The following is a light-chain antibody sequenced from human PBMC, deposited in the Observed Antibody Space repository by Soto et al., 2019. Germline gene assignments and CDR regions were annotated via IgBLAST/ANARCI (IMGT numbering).Light chain of an antibody. Sequence: DIQMTQSPSSLSASVGDRVTITCQASQDIINSLNWYQQHPGKPPKLLIYGASNLETGVPSRFNEAGSGTHFTFTINSLQPEDGATYYCQQYYILTAITCGPGTKVDIK. CDR3: QQYYILTAIT. CDR2: GAS. V-gene: IGKV1-33*01. J-gene: IGKJ3*01. CDR1: QDIINS.